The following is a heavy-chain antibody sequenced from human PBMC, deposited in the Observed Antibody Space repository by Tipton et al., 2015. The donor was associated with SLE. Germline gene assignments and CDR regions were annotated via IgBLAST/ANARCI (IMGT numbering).Heavy chain of an antibody. CDR2: LYHSGST. V-gene: IGHV4-38-2*02. J-gene: IGHJ5*02. CDR3: ARAPTDIVVVVAAPGWFDP. D-gene: IGHD2-15*01. Sequence: TLSLTCSIYGGSFSGYYWGWIRQTPGKGLEWIASLYHSGSTFYNPSLKSRVTISVDTSKNQFSLYLRSVTAADTAVYYCARAPTDIVVVVAAPGWFDPWGQGTLVTVSS. CDR1: GGSFSGYY.